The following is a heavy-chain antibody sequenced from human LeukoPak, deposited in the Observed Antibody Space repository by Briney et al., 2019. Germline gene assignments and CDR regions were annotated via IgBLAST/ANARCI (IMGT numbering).Heavy chain of an antibody. D-gene: IGHD1-14*01. CDR1: GFAVGSNY. J-gene: IGHJ4*02. Sequence: GGSLRLSCVASGFAVGSNYMSWVRQTPGKGLEWVSLIYSGGAIRYADSVKGRFTISRDSSKNTLFLQMNDLTVEDTARYYCARRPGNWGQGILVTVSS. V-gene: IGHV3-53*01. CDR3: ARRPGN. CDR2: IYSGGAI.